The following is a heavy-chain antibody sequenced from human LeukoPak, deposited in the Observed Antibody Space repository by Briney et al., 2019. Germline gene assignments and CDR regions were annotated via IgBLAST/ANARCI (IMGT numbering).Heavy chain of an antibody. CDR2: ISWSGELT. V-gene: IGHV3-23*01. D-gene: IGHD3-16*02. J-gene: IGHJ3*01. CDR1: GFSFSSTG. Sequence: PGGSLRLSCVASGFSFSSTGMSWVRQTPGRGLEWLSAISWSGELTYYADSVKGRFTISKDNSKDTLYLQINSLRVEDTAVYYCARDMQLSTWGLGTMVTVSS. CDR3: ARDMQLST.